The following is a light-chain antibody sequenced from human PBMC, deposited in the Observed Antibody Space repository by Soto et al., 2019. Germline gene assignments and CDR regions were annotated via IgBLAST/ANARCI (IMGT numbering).Light chain of an antibody. CDR1: QSVNSN. V-gene: IGKV3-15*01. Sequence: ETVMTQSPSTLSLSPGERATLSCRASQSVNSNLAWYQQESGQPPRLLVFGASTRATGVPARFSGSGSGTEFTLTISGLQSEDFAVYFCQQYASWPLTFGGGTKVDIK. J-gene: IGKJ4*01. CDR2: GAS. CDR3: QQYASWPLT.